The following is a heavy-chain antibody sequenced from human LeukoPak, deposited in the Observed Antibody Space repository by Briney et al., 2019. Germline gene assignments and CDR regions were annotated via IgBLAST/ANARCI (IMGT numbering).Heavy chain of an antibody. J-gene: IGHJ5*02. D-gene: IGHD2-2*01. CDR3: ARAGGDVVVPAAMGWFDP. CDR2: IYYSGST. Sequence: SETLSLTCTVSGGSISSYYWSWIRQPPGKGLEWIGYIYYSGSTNYSPSLKSRVTISVDTSKNQFSLKLSSVTAADTAVYYCARAGGDVVVPAAMGWFDPWGQGTLVTVSS. CDR1: GGSISSYY. V-gene: IGHV4-59*01.